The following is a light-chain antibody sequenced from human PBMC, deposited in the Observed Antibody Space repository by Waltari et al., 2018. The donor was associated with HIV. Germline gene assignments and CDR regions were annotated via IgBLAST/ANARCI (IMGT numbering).Light chain of an antibody. CDR3: QQYYSAPRT. J-gene: IGKJ2*01. Sequence: DIVMTQSPDSLVVSLGERATINCKSSQSVLYSSNNKNYLAWYQQKPGQPPKRLIYWAPTREAGVPDRFSGSGSGTDFTLTISSLQAEDVAVYYCQQYYSAPRTFGQGTKLEIK. CDR1: QSVLYSSNNKNY. CDR2: WAP. V-gene: IGKV4-1*01.